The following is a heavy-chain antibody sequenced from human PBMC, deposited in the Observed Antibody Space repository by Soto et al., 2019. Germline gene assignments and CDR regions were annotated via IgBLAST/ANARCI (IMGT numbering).Heavy chain of an antibody. CDR3: AKNGDYSYYYAMDV. CDR2: ISSSSIST. J-gene: IGHJ6*02. Sequence: GGSLRLSCAASGFTFSDYFMSWIRQAPGKGPEWISHISSSSISTNYADSVKGRFTISRDNAKNSLYLEMTSLTAEDTAIYYCAKNGDYSYYYAMDVWGQGTTVTVSS. V-gene: IGHV3-11*06. CDR1: GFTFSDYF. D-gene: IGHD4-17*01.